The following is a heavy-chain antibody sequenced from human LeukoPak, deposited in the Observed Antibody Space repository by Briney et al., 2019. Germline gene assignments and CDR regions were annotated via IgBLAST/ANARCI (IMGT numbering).Heavy chain of an antibody. Sequence: GRSLRLSCAASGFTFDDYAMHWVRQAPGKGLEWVSGISWNSGSIGYADSVKGRFTISRDNAKNPLYLQMNSLRAEDTALYYCAKAGAYDSSGSFDYWGQGTLVTVSS. CDR1: GFTFDDYA. V-gene: IGHV3-9*01. CDR2: ISWNSGSI. J-gene: IGHJ4*02. D-gene: IGHD3-22*01. CDR3: AKAGAYDSSGSFDY.